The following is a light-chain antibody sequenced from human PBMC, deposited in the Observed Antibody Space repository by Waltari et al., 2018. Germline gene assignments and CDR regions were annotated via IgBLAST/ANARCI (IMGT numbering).Light chain of an antibody. Sequence: EIVMTQSLATLSVSPGERATLSWRASKSVSSHLAWYQQKPGRAPSLLIYGASTRATGIPARFSGSGSGTDFTLNIISLQSEDFAVYYCQQYNNWPRTFGQGTKVEIK. V-gene: IGKV3-15*01. J-gene: IGKJ1*01. CDR2: GAS. CDR1: KSVSSH. CDR3: QQYNNWPRT.